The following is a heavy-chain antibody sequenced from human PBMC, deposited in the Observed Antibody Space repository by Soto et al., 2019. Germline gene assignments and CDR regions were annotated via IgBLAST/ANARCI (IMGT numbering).Heavy chain of an antibody. J-gene: IGHJ5*02. V-gene: IGHV4-30-4*01. D-gene: IGHD3-10*01. CDR2: IYYSGST. CDR3: ARDRGVTTVWFDP. Sequence: QVQLQESGPGLVKPSQTLSLTCTVSGGSISSGDYYWSWIRQPPGKGLEWIGYIYYSGSTYYNPSLKSRVTTSVDTSKNQFSLKLSSVTAADTAVYYCARDRGVTTVWFDPWGQGTLVTVSS. CDR1: GGSISSGDYY.